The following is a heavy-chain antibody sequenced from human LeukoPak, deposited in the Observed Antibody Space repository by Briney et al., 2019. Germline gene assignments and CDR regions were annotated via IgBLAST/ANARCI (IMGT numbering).Heavy chain of an antibody. V-gene: IGHV4-39*01. CDR1: GGSISSSSYY. Sequence: PSETLSLTCTVSGGSISSSSYYWGWIRQPPGKGLEWIGSIYYSGSTYHNPSLKSRVTISVDTSKNQFSLKLSSVTAADTAVYYCARHGGLTQVALSGNDFDYWGQGTLVTVSS. J-gene: IGHJ4*02. CDR3: ARHGGLTQVALSGNDFDY. D-gene: IGHD6-19*01. CDR2: IYYSGST.